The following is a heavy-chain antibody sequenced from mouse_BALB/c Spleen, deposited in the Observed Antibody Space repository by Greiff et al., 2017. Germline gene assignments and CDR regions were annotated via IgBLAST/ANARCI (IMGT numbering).Heavy chain of an antibody. D-gene: IGHD1-1*01. CDR3: ASPIITTRAMDY. V-gene: IGHV1-54*01. J-gene: IGHJ4*01. Sequence: QVHVKQSGAELVRPGTSVKVSCKASGYAFTNYLIEWVKQRPGQGLEWIGVINPGSGGTNYNEKFKGKATLTADKSSSTAYMQLSSLTSDDSAVYFCASPIITTRAMDYWGQGTSVTVSS. CDR1: GYAFTNYL. CDR2: INPGSGGT.